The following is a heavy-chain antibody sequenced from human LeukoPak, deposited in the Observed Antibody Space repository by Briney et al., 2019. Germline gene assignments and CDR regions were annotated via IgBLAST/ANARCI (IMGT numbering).Heavy chain of an antibody. CDR1: GFTFSNAC. J-gene: IGHJ4*02. CDR3: TTQYCSSTSCHFDY. V-gene: IGHV3-15*01. Sequence: GGSLRLSCAASGFTFSNACMSWVRQAPGKGREWVGRIKSKTDGGTTDYAAPVKGRFTISRDDSKNTLYLQMNSLKTEDTAVYYCTTQYCSSTSCHFDYWGQGTLVTVSS. D-gene: IGHD2-2*01. CDR2: IKSKTDGGTT.